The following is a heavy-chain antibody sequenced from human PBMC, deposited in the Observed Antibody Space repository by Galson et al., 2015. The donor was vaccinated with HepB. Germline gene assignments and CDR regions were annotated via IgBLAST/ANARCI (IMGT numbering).Heavy chain of an antibody. CDR3: ARDTVYGDYVSPDY. Sequence: SLRLSCAASGFTFSDYYMSWIRQAPGKGLEWVSYISSSSSYTNYADSVKGRFTISRANAKNSLYLQMNSLRAEDTAVYYCARDTVYGDYVSPDYWGQGTLVTVSS. D-gene: IGHD4-17*01. CDR2: ISSSSSYT. J-gene: IGHJ4*02. V-gene: IGHV3-11*06. CDR1: GFTFSDYY.